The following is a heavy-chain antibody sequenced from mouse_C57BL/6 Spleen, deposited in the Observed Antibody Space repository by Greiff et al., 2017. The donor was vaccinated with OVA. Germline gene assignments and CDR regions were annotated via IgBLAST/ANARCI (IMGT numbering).Heavy chain of an antibody. V-gene: IGHV1-50*01. CDR2: IDPSDSYT. D-gene: IGHD3-2*02. CDR3: WVDSSGYIAY. CDR1: GYTFTSYW. J-gene: IGHJ3*01. Sequence: VQLQQPGAELVKPGASVKLSCKASGYTFTSYWMQWVKQRPGQGLEWIGEIDPSDSYTNYNQKFKGKATLTVDTSSSTAYMQLSSLTSEDSAVYYCWVDSSGYIAYWGQGTLVTVSA.